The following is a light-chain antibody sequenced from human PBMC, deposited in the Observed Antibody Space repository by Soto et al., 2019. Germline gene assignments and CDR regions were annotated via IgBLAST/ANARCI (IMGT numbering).Light chain of an antibody. Sequence: EIVLTQSPGTLSLSPGERATLSCRASQSVSSSYLAWYQKKPGHAPTLLIYGASSRATGIPDRFSGSGSGTDFILTISRLEPEDFAVYYCQQYGSSPLFTFGRGTKVDVK. CDR1: QSVSSSY. CDR2: GAS. J-gene: IGKJ3*01. V-gene: IGKV3-20*01. CDR3: QQYGSSPLFT.